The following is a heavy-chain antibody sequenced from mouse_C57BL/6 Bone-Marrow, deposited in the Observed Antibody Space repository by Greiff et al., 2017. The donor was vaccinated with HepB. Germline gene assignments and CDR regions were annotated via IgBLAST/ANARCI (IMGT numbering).Heavy chain of an antibody. J-gene: IGHJ4*01. CDR3: ARDPGPTMVTTGAMDY. D-gene: IGHD2-9*01. V-gene: IGHV5-4*01. CDR1: GFTFSSYA. CDR2: ISDGGSYT. Sequence: EVKVVESGGGLVKPGGSLKLSCAASGFTFSSYAMSWVRQTPEKRLEWVATISDGGSYTYYPDNVKGRFTISRDNAKNNLYLQMSHLKSEDTAMYYCARDPGPTMVTTGAMDYWGQGTSVTVSS.